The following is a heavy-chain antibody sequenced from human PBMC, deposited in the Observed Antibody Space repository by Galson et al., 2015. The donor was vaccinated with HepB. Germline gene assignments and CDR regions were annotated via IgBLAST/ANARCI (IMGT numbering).Heavy chain of an antibody. V-gene: IGHV1-3*01. CDR2: INAGNGNT. D-gene: IGHD2-15*01. CDR1: GYTFTSYA. J-gene: IGHJ6*02. CDR3: ARDLVGLLLWSRTRDYGMDV. Sequence: SVKVSCKASGYTFTSYAMHWVRQAPGQRLEWMGWINAGNGNTKYSQKFQGRVTITRDTSTSTAYMELSSLRSEDTAVYYCARDLVGLLLWSRTRDYGMDVWGQGTTVTVSS.